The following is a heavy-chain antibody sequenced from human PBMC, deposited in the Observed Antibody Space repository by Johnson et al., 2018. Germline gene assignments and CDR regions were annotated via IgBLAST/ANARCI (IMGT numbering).Heavy chain of an antibody. J-gene: IGHJ6*02. D-gene: IGHD3-3*01. Sequence: VQLQESGPGLVKPSQTLSLTCTVSGGSISSGGYYWSWIRQHPGKGLEWVSAISGSGGSTYYADSVKGRFTISRDNSKNTLYLQMNSLRAEDTAVYYCAKSPRLRTIFGVALPYGMDVWGQGTTVTVSS. CDR3: AKSPRLRTIFGVALPYGMDV. CDR1: GGSISSGGYY. V-gene: IGHV3-23*01. CDR2: ISGSGGST.